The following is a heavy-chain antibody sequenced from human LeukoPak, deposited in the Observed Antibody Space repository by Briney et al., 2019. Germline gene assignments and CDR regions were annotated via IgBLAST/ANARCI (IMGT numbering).Heavy chain of an antibody. CDR3: AKDWDPWLGTDY. CDR2: ISGGGGST. CDR1: GFTFSSYA. Sequence: GGSLRLSCAASGFTFSSYAMSWVRQAPGKGLEWVSAISGGGGSTYYADSVKGRFTISRDNSKNTLYLQMNSLRAEDTAVYYCAKDWDPWLGTDYWGQGTLVTVSS. D-gene: IGHD6-19*01. V-gene: IGHV3-23*01. J-gene: IGHJ4*02.